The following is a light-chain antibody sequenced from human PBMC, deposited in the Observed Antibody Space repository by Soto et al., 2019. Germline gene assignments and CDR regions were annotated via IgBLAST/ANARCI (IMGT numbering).Light chain of an antibody. Sequence: EVVLTQSPGTLSWSPVEGAILSCRASQSVSSSYLAWYQQKPGQAPRLLIYGASSRATGIPDRFSGSGSGTDFTLTISRLEPEDFAVYYCQQYGSSPLTFGGGTKVDIK. V-gene: IGKV3-20*01. CDR3: QQYGSSPLT. CDR2: GAS. J-gene: IGKJ4*01. CDR1: QSVSSSY.